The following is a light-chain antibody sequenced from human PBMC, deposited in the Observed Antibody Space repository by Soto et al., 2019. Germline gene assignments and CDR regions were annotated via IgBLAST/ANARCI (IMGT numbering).Light chain of an antibody. CDR1: SGSIASNY. J-gene: IGLJ3*02. V-gene: IGLV6-57*04. CDR3: QSYDSSPWV. CDR2: EDN. Sequence: NFILTQPHSVSESPGKTVTISCTRSSGSIASNYVQWYQQRPGSAPTTVIYEDNQRPSGVPDRFSGSIDSSSNSASLTISGLKTEDEADYYCQSYDSSPWVFGGGTKVTVL.